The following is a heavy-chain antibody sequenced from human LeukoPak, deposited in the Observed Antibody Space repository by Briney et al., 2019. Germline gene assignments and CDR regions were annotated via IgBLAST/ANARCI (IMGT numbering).Heavy chain of an antibody. D-gene: IGHD3-22*01. CDR1: GFTVSSNY. CDR3: ARASFYYDARALDP. Sequence: GGSLRLSCAASGFTVSSNYMNWVRQAPGKGLEWVSVIYGGGNTYYADSVKGRFTISGDNSKNTVFLQMSSLRAEDTAVYYCARASFYYDARALDPWGQGALVTVSS. J-gene: IGHJ5*02. V-gene: IGHV3-53*01. CDR2: IYGGGNT.